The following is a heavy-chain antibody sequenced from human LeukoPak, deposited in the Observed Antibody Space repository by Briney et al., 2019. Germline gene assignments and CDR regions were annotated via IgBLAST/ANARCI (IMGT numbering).Heavy chain of an antibody. CDR3: ARGAGDRVGYYYMDV. Sequence: GGSLRLSCAASGFTFSSYAMHWVRQAPGKGLEYVSAISSNGGSTYYANSVKGRFTISRDNSKNTLYLQMGSLRAEDMAVCYCARGAGDRVGYYYMDVWGKGTTVTISS. V-gene: IGHV3-64*01. CDR2: ISSNGGST. J-gene: IGHJ6*03. D-gene: IGHD7-27*01. CDR1: GFTFSSYA.